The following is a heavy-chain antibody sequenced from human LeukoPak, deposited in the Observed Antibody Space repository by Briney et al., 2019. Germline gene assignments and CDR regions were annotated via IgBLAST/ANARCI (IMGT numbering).Heavy chain of an antibody. CDR1: GGSISSNTYY. CDR2: IYYSGST. J-gene: IGHJ4*02. V-gene: IGHV4-39*07. Sequence: SETLSLTCTVSGGSISSNTYYWGWIRQPPGKGLEWLGSIYYSGSTNYNPSLKSRVTISVDTSKNQFSLKLSSVTAADTAVYYCARWTGRKYLGYYFDYWGQGTLVTVSS. CDR3: ARWTGRKYLGYYFDY. D-gene: IGHD2-2*01.